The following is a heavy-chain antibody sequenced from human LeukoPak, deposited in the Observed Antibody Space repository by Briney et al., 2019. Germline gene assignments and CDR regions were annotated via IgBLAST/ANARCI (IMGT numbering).Heavy chain of an antibody. Sequence: PSETLSLTCAVSGGSISSGGYSWSWIRQPPGKGLEWIGYIYHSGSTYYNPSLKSRVTISVDRSKNQFSLKLSSVTAADTAVYYCARSPKSPRNWFDPWGQGTLVTVSS. V-gene: IGHV4-30-2*01. CDR1: GGSISSGGYS. J-gene: IGHJ5*02. D-gene: IGHD1-14*01. CDR2: IYHSGST. CDR3: ARSPKSPRNWFDP.